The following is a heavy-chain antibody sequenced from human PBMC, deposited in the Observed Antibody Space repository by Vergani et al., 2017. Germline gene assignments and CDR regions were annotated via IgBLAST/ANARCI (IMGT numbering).Heavy chain of an antibody. V-gene: IGHV1-8*02. CDR2: INPNSGNT. Sequence: QVQLVQSGAEVKKPGASVKVSCKASGYTFTGYYIHWVRQAPGQGLEWMGWINPNSGNTGYAQKFQGRVTMTRNTSISTAYMELSSLRSEDTAVYYCARLYYDFWSGYYTGGYYYYGMDVWGQGTTVTVSS. D-gene: IGHD3-3*01. CDR1: GYTFTGYY. CDR3: ARLYYDFWSGYYTGGYYYYGMDV. J-gene: IGHJ6*02.